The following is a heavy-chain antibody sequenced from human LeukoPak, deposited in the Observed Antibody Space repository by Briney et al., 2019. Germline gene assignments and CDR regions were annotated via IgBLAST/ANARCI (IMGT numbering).Heavy chain of an antibody. J-gene: IGHJ6*04. CDR1: GGSISSSNW. CDR3: ARGYCSSTSCYYYGVDV. D-gene: IGHD2-2*01. CDR2: IYHSGST. V-gene: IGHV4-4*02. Sequence: SGTLSLTCAVSGGSISSSNWWSWVRQPPGKGLEWIGEIYHSGSTNYNPSLKSRVTISVDKSKNQFSLKLSSVTAADTAVYYCARGYCSSTSCYYYGVDVWGKGTTVTVSS.